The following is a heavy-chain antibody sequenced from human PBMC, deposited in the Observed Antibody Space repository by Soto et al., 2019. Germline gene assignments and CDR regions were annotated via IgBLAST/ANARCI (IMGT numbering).Heavy chain of an antibody. CDR3: ARDQGIRFLEWLVDY. V-gene: IGHV1-46*01. Sequence: ASVKVSCKASGYTFTSYYMHWVRQAPGQGLEWMGIINPSGGSTSYAQKFQGRVTMTRDTSTSTVYMELSSPRSEDTAVYYCARDQGIRFLEWLVDYWGQGTLVTVSS. CDR1: GYTFTSYY. CDR2: INPSGGST. J-gene: IGHJ4*02. D-gene: IGHD3-3*01.